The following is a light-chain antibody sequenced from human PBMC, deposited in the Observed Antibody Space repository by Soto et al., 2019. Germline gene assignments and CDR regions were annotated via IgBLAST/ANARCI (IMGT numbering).Light chain of an antibody. V-gene: IGKV3-11*01. J-gene: IGKJ4*01. Sequence: EIVLTQSPGTLSFSPGERATLSCRASQSVNIYLAWYQQKPGQAPRLHIYDASNRATGIPARFSGSGSGTDFTLTISSLEPEDIAVYYCQQRSNWRVTFGGGTKVDIK. CDR1: QSVNIY. CDR2: DAS. CDR3: QQRSNWRVT.